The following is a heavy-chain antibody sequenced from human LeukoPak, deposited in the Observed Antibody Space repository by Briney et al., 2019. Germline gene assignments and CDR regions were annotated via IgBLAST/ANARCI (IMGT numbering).Heavy chain of an antibody. CDR1: GFTFSNAL. CDR3: TIDRLFFQF. Sequence: PGGSLRLSCVGSGFTFSNALVSWVRLTPEKGLEWLGRAKSETDGGTIDHAAPVNGRFNISRDDSSNTVFLQMSGLKIEDTAVYYCTIDRLFFQFWGQGSLVTVS. CDR2: AKSETDGGTI. J-gene: IGHJ4*02. V-gene: IGHV3-15*01. D-gene: IGHD3-3*01.